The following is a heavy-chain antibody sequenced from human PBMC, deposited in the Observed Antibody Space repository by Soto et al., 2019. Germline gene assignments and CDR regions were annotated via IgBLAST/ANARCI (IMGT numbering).Heavy chain of an antibody. V-gene: IGHV1-69*13. D-gene: IGHD3-22*01. Sequence: SVKVSCKASGGTFSSYAISWVRQAPGQGLEWMGGIIPIFGTANYAQKFQGRVTITADESTSTAYMELSSLRSEDTAVYYCARSYYYDSSGYYYEYYYYGMDVWGQGTTVTVSS. CDR3: ARSYYYDSSGYYYEYYYYGMDV. J-gene: IGHJ6*02. CDR1: GGTFSSYA. CDR2: IIPIFGTA.